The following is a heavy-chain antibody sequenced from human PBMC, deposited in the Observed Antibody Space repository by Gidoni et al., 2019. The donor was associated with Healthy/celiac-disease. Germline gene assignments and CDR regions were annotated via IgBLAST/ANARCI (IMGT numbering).Heavy chain of an antibody. V-gene: IGHV4-34*01. J-gene: IGHJ4*02. D-gene: IGHD6-6*01. CDR2: INQSGST. CDR1: GGFFSGHY. Sequence: HLQQWSPGLLKPSSSLSLPSPAYGGFFSGHYWSWIRQPRGKGLEWIGEINQSGSTNYNPDLKRRVTISVDTSKNQFSQKLSAGTAADTAVYYCARAYSSYTYYFDYWGEGTLVTVSS. CDR3: ARAYSSYTYYFDY.